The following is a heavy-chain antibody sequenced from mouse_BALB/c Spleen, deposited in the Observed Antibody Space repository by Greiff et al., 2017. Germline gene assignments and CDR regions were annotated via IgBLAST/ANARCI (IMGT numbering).Heavy chain of an antibody. V-gene: IGHV5-6-5*01. Sequence: EVQRVESGGGLVQPGGSLKLSCAASGFTFSSYAMSWVRQTPEKRLEWVASISSGGSTYYPDSVKGRFTISRDNARNILYLQMSSLRSEDTAMYYCARGLLRYFDYWGQGTTLTVSS. J-gene: IGHJ2*01. CDR1: GFTFSSYA. D-gene: IGHD1-1*01. CDR3: ARGLLRYFDY. CDR2: ISSGGST.